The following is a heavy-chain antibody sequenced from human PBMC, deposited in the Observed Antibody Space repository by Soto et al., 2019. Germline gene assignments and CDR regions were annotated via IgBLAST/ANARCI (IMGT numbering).Heavy chain of an antibody. CDR2: IYPGDSDT. CDR1: GYRFSSYW. CDR3: ARGSTGSTTFFYYSGMHV. V-gene: IGHV5-51*01. Sequence: GESLKISCKGSGYRFSSYWIGWVRQLPGKGLEWMGIIYPGDSDTRYSPSFHGHVTISVDNSISTAYLQWSSLEASDTAIYYCARGSTGSTTFFYYSGMHVWGQGTTVTVSS. D-gene: IGHD1-1*01. J-gene: IGHJ6*02.